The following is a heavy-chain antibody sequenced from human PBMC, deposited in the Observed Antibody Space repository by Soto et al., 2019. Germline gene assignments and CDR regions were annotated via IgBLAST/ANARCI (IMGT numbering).Heavy chain of an antibody. V-gene: IGHV5-10-1*01. CDR2: IDPSDSYT. D-gene: IGHD5-18*01. Sequence: PGESLTLSCKGSGYSFTSYWISWVRQMPGKGLEWMGRIDPSDSYTNYSPSFQGHVTISADKSISTAYLQWSSLKASDTAMYYCARRPGYSCDISPFDPWGQGTLVTVS. CDR3: ARRPGYSCDISPFDP. J-gene: IGHJ5*02. CDR1: GYSFTSYW.